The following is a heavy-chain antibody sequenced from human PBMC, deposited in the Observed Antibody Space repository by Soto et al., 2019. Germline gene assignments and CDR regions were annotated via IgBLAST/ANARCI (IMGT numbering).Heavy chain of an antibody. V-gene: IGHV4-59*01. J-gene: IGHJ4*02. CDR2: VYYTGTT. CDR3: ARDLAAVPRAFDY. CDR1: GCSISSYF. D-gene: IGHD6-13*01. Sequence: SETLSLTCTVSGCSISSYFYILVRQPPGKGLEWIGSVYYTGTTEYNPSLKSRVTISVDTSKTQFSLNLRSVTAADTAVYYCARDLAAVPRAFDYWGRGTLVTVSS.